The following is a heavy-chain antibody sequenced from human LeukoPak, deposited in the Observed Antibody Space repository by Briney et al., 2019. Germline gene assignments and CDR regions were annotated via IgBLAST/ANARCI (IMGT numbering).Heavy chain of an antibody. CDR3: AREVSSGYSFDI. CDR2: ISSSSGYI. Sequence: GGSLRLSCAASGFTFSSYSMNWVRQAPGKGLEWVSSISSSSGYIYYADSVKGRFTISRDNAKNSLFLQMNSLRAEDTAVYYCAREVSSGYSFDIWGQGTMVTVSS. V-gene: IGHV3-21*01. CDR1: GFTFSSYS. D-gene: IGHD3-22*01. J-gene: IGHJ3*02.